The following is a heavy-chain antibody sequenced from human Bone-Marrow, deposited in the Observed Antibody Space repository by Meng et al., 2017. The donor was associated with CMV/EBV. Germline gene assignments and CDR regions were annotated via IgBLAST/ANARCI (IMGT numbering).Heavy chain of an antibody. CDR1: GYNFISHG. Sequence: SGYNFISHGISWVRQPPGQGLEWMGWITTYNRNTNYAQRFQGRVTLTTDTSTNTAYMELGSLRSDDTAVYFCARRIPIMGGVTAFDYWGQGTLVTVSS. D-gene: IGHD1-26*01. CDR2: ITTYNRNT. V-gene: IGHV1-18*01. J-gene: IGHJ4*02. CDR3: ARRIPIMGGVTAFDY.